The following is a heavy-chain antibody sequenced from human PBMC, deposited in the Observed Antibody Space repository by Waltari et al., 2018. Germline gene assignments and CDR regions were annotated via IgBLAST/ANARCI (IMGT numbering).Heavy chain of an antibody. J-gene: IGHJ5*02. CDR2: IKRSADGGAA. D-gene: IGHD2-2*01. V-gene: IGHV3-15*01. CDR3: ITDPANAYVRWFDP. CDR1: GFTFFDTW. Sequence: EVQLVESGGGLVKPGGPLRLSCAASGFTFFDTWMTWVRQAPGKGLEWVGRIKRSADGGAAEYAPPVNGRFIISRDDSTSTLYLQMNSLKSEDTAVYYCITDPANAYVRWFDPWGQGTLVTVSS.